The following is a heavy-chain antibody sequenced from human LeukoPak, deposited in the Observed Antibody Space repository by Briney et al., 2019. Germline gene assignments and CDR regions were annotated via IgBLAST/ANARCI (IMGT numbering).Heavy chain of an antibody. J-gene: IGHJ4*02. CDR2: IKQDGSEK. Sequence: GGSLRLSCAASGFTFSRYWMSWVRQVPRKGLEWVANIKQDGSEKYYADSVKGRFTISRDNAKNSLYLQMNSLRAEDTAVYYCARDKGDYDTSGSLFVFGGQGTLVTVSS. CDR1: GFTFSRYW. V-gene: IGHV3-7*03. CDR3: ARDKGDYDTSGSLFVF. D-gene: IGHD3-22*01.